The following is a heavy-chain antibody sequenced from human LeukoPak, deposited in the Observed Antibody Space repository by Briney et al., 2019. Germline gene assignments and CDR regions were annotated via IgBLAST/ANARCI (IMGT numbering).Heavy chain of an antibody. D-gene: IGHD2-2*01. Sequence: ASVKVSCKASGYTLTSYGISWVRQAPGQGLEWMGWISAYNGNTNYAQKLQGRVTMTTDTSTSTAYMELRSLRSDDTAVYYCARSKYQLLLVDYWGQGTLVTVSS. CDR3: ARSKYQLLLVDY. CDR2: ISAYNGNT. CDR1: GYTLTSYG. J-gene: IGHJ4*02. V-gene: IGHV1-18*01.